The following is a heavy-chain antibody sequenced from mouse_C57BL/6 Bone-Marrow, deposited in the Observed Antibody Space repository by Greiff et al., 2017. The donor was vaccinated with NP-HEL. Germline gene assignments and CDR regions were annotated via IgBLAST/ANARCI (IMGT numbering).Heavy chain of an antibody. CDR2: SRNKANDYTT. J-gene: IGHJ4*01. Sequence: EVKVVESGGGLVQSGRSLRLSCATSGFTFSDFYMEWVRQAPGKGLEWIAASRNKANDYTTEYSASVKGRLIVSRDTSQSILYLQMNALRAEDTAIYYCARDTHYYGSSYYAMDYWGQGTSVTVSS. V-gene: IGHV7-1*01. D-gene: IGHD1-1*01. CDR3: ARDTHYYGSSYYAMDY. CDR1: GFTFSDFY.